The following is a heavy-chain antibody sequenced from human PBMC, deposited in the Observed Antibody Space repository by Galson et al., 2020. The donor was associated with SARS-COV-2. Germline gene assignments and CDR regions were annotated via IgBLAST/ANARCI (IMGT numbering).Heavy chain of an antibody. CDR3: ARGVVGATPLDH. D-gene: IGHD2-15*01. J-gene: IGHJ4*02. V-gene: IGHV1-18*01. Sequence: ASVTVSCQASGYSISNFRLSWVRQAPGQGLEWMGWVSGYNGKTDYVQKFQGRVSMATDASTSSSYMELTKLTSDDTAVYYCARGVVGATPLDHWGQGTLFSVST. CDR1: GYSISNFR. CDR2: VSGYNGKT.